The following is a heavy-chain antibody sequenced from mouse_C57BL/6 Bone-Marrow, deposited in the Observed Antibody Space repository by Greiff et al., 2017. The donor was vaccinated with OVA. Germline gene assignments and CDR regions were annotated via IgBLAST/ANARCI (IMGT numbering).Heavy chain of an antibody. CDR3: ARDGYYGFDY. D-gene: IGHD2-3*01. Sequence: VKLQESGPELVKPGASVKISCKASGYAFSSSWMNWVKQRPGKGLEWIGRIYPGDGDTNYNGKFKGKATLTADKSSSTAYMLLSSLTSEDSAVYFCARDGYYGFDYWGQGTTLTVSS. CDR2: IYPGDGDT. CDR1: GYAFSSSW. J-gene: IGHJ2*01. V-gene: IGHV1-82*01.